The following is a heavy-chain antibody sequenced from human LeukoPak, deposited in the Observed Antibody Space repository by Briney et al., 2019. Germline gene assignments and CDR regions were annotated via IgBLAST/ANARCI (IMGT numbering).Heavy chain of an antibody. CDR1: GFTFSSYD. J-gene: IGHJ5*02. CDR3: ATTKQSSYGYNFWFDP. CDR2: IRYDGSDK. D-gene: IGHD5-18*01. V-gene: IGHV3-30*02. Sequence: PGGSLRLSCAASGFTFSSYDIYWVRQAPGKGLEWVAFIRYDGSDKYYSDSVKGRFTISRDNSKNTLYLQMNSLRAEDTAVYYCATTKQSSYGYNFWFDPWGQGTLVTVSS.